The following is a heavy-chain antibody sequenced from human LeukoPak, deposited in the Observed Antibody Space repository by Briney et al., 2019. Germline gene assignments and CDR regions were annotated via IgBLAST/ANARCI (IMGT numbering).Heavy chain of an antibody. CDR1: GGSFSGYY. J-gene: IGHJ5*02. Sequence: SETLSLTCAVYGGSFSGYYWSWIRQPPGKGLEWIGEIYHSGSTNYNPSLKSRVTISVDKSKNQFSLQLNSVTPEDTAVYYCARGDTELDPWGQGTLVTVSS. D-gene: IGHD5-18*01. CDR2: IYHSGST. V-gene: IGHV4-34*01. CDR3: ARGDTELDP.